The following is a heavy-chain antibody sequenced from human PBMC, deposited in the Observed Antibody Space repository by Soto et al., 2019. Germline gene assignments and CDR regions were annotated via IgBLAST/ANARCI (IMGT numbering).Heavy chain of an antibody. J-gene: IGHJ4*02. CDR3: AGSDYYDTSGYYYRVDY. Sequence: QVQLQESGPGLVKPSQTLSLTCTVSGGCISSGGYYWSWIRQHPGKGLEWIGYIYYSGSTYYNPSLKSRVTISEDTCKNQFSLKLSSVTAADTAVYYCAGSDYYDTSGYYYRVDYWGQGTLVTVSS. V-gene: IGHV4-31*03. D-gene: IGHD3-22*01. CDR2: IYYSGST. CDR1: GGCISSGGYY.